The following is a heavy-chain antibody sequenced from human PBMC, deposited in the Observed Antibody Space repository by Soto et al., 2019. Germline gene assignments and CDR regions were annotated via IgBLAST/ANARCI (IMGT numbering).Heavy chain of an antibody. J-gene: IGHJ4*02. V-gene: IGHV1-46*01. CDR2: INPSGGST. Sequence: QVQLVQSGAEVKKPGASVKVSCKASGYTFTSYYMHWVRQAPGQGLEWMGIINPSGGSTSYAQKFQGRVTMTRDTSTSTVYMELSSLRSEDTAVYYCARGDILTGYLTSTLDYWGQGTLVTVSS. CDR3: ARGDILTGYLTSTLDY. CDR1: GYTFTSYY. D-gene: IGHD3-9*01.